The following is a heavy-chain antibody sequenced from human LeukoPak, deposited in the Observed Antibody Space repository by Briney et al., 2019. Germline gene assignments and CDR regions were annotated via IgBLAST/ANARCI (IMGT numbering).Heavy chain of an antibody. CDR2: ISPDETVK. J-gene: IGHJ4*02. Sequence: AGGPLRLSCVASGFTISSVWMSWVRQAPGKGLEWVANISPDETVKTYVDSVEGRFTISKDNAKNSVYLQMNSLTVEDTAVYYCARDSRWGQGTLVSAS. CDR3: ARDSR. V-gene: IGHV3-7*01. CDR1: GFTISSVW.